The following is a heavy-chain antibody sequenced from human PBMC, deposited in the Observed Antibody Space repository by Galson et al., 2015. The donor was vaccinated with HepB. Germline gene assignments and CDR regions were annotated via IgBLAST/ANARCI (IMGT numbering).Heavy chain of an antibody. D-gene: IGHD1-7*01. CDR3: ARDSRLELRLNNYYSYGMDV. CDR2: VSGYDGST. CDR1: GYSFTNYG. Sequence: SVKVSCKASGYSFTNYGLSWVRQAPGQEPQWMGWVSGYDGSTNYAPKFQVRVSMTTDKSTDTAYLELRGLRHDDTAVYYCARDSRLELRLNNYYSYGMDVWGQGTAVTVSS. V-gene: IGHV1-18*01. J-gene: IGHJ6*02.